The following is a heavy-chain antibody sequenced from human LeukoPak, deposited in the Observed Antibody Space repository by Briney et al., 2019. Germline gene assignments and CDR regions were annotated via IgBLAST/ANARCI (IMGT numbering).Heavy chain of an antibody. J-gene: IGHJ4*02. V-gene: IGHV1-2*02. Sequence: GASVKLSCNASGYTFTGYYMHWGRHAPGQGLGWRGWINPNRGCTNYAQKCQGRVTMTKDTSISPAYMELSRLRSDDTAVYYCARGLEMATMGLVYWGQGTLVTVSS. D-gene: IGHD5-24*01. CDR2: INPNRGCT. CDR1: GYTFTGYY. CDR3: ARGLEMATMGLVY.